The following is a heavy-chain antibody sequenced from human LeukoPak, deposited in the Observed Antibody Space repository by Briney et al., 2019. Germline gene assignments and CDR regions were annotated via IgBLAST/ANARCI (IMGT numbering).Heavy chain of an antibody. V-gene: IGHV1-24*01. J-gene: IGHJ4*02. Sequence: ASVKVSCKVSGYTLTELSMHWVRQAPGKGLEWMGGFDPEDGETIYAQKFQGRVTMTRDTSISTAYMELSRLRSDDTAVYYCARYRRGVVDKFDYWGQGTLVTVSS. CDR1: GYTLTELS. CDR3: ARYRRGVVDKFDY. D-gene: IGHD2-15*01. CDR2: FDPEDGET.